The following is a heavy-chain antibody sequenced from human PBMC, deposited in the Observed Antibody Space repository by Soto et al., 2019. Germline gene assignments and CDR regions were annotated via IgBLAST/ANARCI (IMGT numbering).Heavy chain of an antibody. CDR1: GGSVSSGSYY. V-gene: IGHV4-61*01. J-gene: IGHJ4*02. CDR2: IYYSGST. CDR3: ARGMGATTIDY. D-gene: IGHD1-26*01. Sequence: SETLSLTCTVSGGSVSSGSYYWSWIRQPPGKGLEWIGYIYYSGSTNYNLSLKSRVTISVDTSKNQFSLKLSSVTAADTAVYYCARGMGATTIDYWGQGTLVTVSS.